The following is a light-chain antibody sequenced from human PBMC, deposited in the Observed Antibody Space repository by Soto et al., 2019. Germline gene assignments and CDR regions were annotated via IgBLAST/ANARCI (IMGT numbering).Light chain of an antibody. CDR3: SSYTSTTSVI. Sequence: QSALTQPASVSGSPGQSITISCTVTSSDVCGYNYVSWYQQHPGRAPKLMIYDVSWRPPGISNRFSGSKSGNTASLTISGLQAEDEADYYCSSYTSTTSVIFGGGTKLTVL. CDR1: SSDVCGYNY. CDR2: DVS. V-gene: IGLV2-14*01. J-gene: IGLJ2*01.